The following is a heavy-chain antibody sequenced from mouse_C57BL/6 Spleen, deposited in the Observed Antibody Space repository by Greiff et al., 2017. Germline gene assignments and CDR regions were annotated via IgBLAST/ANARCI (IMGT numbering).Heavy chain of an antibody. V-gene: IGHV2-2*01. CDR1: GFSLTSYG. CDR2: IWSGGST. Sequence: VHLVESGPGLVQPSQSLSITCTVSGFSLTSYGVHWVRQSPGKGLEWLGVIWSGGSTDYNAAFISRLSISKDNSKSQVFFKMNSLQADDTAIYYCARNDYGSSYVGFAYWGQGTLVTVSA. CDR3: ARNDYGSSYVGFAY. D-gene: IGHD1-1*01. J-gene: IGHJ3*01.